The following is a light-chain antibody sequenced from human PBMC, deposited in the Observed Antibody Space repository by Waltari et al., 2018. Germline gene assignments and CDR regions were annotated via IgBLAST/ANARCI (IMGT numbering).Light chain of an antibody. J-gene: IGLJ1*01. V-gene: IGLV3-21*04. CDR1: TIESKS. CDR2: YDS. CDR3: QVWDANTDPGV. Sequence: SYVLTPPPSVSVAPGKTASITCGGNTIESKSENWYQPKPGQAPILVIAYDSDRPAGIPERFSGSNAGNTATLTSSRVEAGDEADYYCQVWDANTDPGVFGTGTEVTVL.